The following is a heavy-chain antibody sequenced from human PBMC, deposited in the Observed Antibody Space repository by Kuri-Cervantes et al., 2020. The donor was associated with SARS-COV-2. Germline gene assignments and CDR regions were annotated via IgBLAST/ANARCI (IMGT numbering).Heavy chain of an antibody. J-gene: IGHJ4*02. CDR1: GFTFSSYW. Sequence: GGSLRLSCAASGFTFSSYWMHWVRHAPGKGLVWVSRINSDGSSTSYADSVKGRFTISRDNAKNTLYLQMNSLRAEDTAVYYCARGPTPYGDYVHWGQGTLVTVSS. CDR3: ARGPTPYGDYVH. V-gene: IGHV3-74*01. D-gene: IGHD4-17*01. CDR2: INSDGSST.